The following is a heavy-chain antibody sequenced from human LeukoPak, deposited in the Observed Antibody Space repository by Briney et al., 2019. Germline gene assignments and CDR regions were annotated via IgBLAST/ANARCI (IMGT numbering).Heavy chain of an antibody. D-gene: IGHD3-22*01. Sequence: SETLSLTCTVSGGSVNSGDSYWTWIRQHPGKGLEWIGYIYYSGTTYYNPSLKSRVTISVDTSKNQFSPNLNSVTAADTAVYYCARGAYDSSGRYVYDFDYWGQGTLVTVSS. CDR3: ARGAYDSSGRYVYDFDY. CDR1: GGSVNSGDSY. V-gene: IGHV4-31*03. CDR2: IYYSGTT. J-gene: IGHJ4*02.